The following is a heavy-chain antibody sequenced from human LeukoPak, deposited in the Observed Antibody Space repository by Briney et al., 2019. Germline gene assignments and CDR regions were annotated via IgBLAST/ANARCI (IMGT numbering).Heavy chain of an antibody. CDR2: IYSGGST. CDR1: GFTVSSNY. Sequence: PGGSLRLSCTVSGFTVSSNYMSWVRQAPGKGLEWVSVIYSGGSTYYADSVKGRFTISRDNSKNTLYLQMNSLRAEDTAVYYCARDLFGDGGAAPRRPHAFDIWGQGTMVTVSS. D-gene: IGHD3-10*01. J-gene: IGHJ3*02. CDR3: ARDLFGDGGAAPRRPHAFDI. V-gene: IGHV3-53*01.